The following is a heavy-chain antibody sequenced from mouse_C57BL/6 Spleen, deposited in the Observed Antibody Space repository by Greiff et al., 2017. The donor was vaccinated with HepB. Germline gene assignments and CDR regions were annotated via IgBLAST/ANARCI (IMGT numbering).Heavy chain of an antibody. CDR2: IRNKANGYTT. CDR3: ARYRPYYYAMDY. V-gene: IGHV7-3*01. CDR1: GFTFTDYY. Sequence: EVMLVESGGGLVQPGGSLSLSCAASGFTFTDYYMSWVRQPPGKALEWLGFIRNKANGYTTGYSASVKGRFTISRDNAQSILYLQMNALRAEDSATYYCARYRPYYYAMDYWGQGTSVTVSS. J-gene: IGHJ4*01.